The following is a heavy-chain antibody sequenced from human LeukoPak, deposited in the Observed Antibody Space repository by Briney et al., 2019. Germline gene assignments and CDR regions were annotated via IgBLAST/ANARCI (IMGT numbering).Heavy chain of an antibody. J-gene: IGHJ4*02. Sequence: GGSLRLSCAASGFTFSSYAMSWVRQAPGKGLEWVSYISSSSSTIYYADSVKGRFTISRDNAKNSLYLQMNSLRAEDTAVYYCALGYSSGWFAIDYWGQGTLVTVSS. CDR2: ISSSSSTI. CDR1: GFTFSSYA. D-gene: IGHD6-19*01. CDR3: ALGYSSGWFAIDY. V-gene: IGHV3-48*04.